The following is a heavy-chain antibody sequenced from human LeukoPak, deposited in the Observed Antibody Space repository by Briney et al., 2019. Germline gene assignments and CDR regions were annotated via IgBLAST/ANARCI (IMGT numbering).Heavy chain of an antibody. CDR3: ARALRGGSLDY. Sequence: SVKVSCKASGGTFSSYAISWVRQAPGQGLEWMGRIIPILGITNYAQKFQGRVTITADKSTSTAYMELSSLRSEDTALYYCARALRGGSLDYRGQGTLVTVSS. V-gene: IGHV1-69*04. D-gene: IGHD1-26*01. J-gene: IGHJ4*02. CDR1: GGTFSSYA. CDR2: IIPILGIT.